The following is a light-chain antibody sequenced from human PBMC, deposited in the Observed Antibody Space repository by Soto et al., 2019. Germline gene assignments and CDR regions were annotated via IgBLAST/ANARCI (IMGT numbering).Light chain of an antibody. J-gene: IGKJ1*01. CDR1: QSISSW. CDR3: QQYHSWPPRT. CDR2: AAS. V-gene: IGKV1-5*01. Sequence: DIQMTQSPSSLSASVGDRVTITCRASQSISSWLAWYQQKPGKAPKLLIYAASSLQSGVPSRFSGSGSGTEFTLTISSLQSEDFAVYYCQQYHSWPPRTFGQGTKVDIK.